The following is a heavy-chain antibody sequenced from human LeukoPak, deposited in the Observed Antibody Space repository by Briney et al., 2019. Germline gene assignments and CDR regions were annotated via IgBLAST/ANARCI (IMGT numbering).Heavy chain of an antibody. CDR1: GDSIRSYY. D-gene: IGHD2-2*01. J-gene: IGHJ2*01. CDR2: IYYNGRT. Sequence: PSETLSLTCTVSGDSIRSYYWSWIRQSPGKGLEWIAYIYYNGRTDSNPSLKSRVTISLDMSKNQLSLKLNSVTAADTAVHYCVRHDYDTSWGLDWFFDLWGRGTLVIVSS. CDR3: VRHDYDTSWGLDWFFDL. V-gene: IGHV4-59*08.